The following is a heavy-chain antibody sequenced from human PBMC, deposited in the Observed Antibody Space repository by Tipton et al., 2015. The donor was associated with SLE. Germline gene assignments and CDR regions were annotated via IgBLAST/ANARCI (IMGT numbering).Heavy chain of an antibody. J-gene: IGHJ4*02. Sequence: SLRLSCAASGFTFSSYWMSWVRQAPGKGREWVANIKQDGSEKYYVDSVKGRLTISRDNAKNSLYLQMNSLRAEDTAVYYCASESATTAPGFDYWGQGTLVTVSS. CDR2: IKQDGSEK. D-gene: IGHD4-17*01. CDR1: GFTFSSYW. CDR3: ASESATTAPGFDY. V-gene: IGHV3-7*01.